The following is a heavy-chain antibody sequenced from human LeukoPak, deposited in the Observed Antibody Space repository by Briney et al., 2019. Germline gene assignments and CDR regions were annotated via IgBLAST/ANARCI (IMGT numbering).Heavy chain of an antibody. V-gene: IGHV4-30-2*01. J-gene: IGHJ5*02. D-gene: IGHD3-22*01. CDR1: GGSISSGGYS. Sequence: SQTLSLTCAVSGGSISSGGYSWSWIRQPPGKGLEWIGYIYHSGSTYYNPSLKSRVTISVDRSKNQFSLKLSSVTAADTAVYYCARARSPSSGYLLRDHNWFDPWGQGTLVTVSS. CDR3: ARARSPSSGYLLRDHNWFDP. CDR2: IYHSGST.